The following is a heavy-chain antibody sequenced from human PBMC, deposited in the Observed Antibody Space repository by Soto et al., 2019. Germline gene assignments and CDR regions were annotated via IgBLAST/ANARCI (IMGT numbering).Heavy chain of an antibody. CDR3: ARGMTPPGAPAWYYFDS. CDR2: FSLSGPT. CDR1: GASITSSSY. Sequence: QVQLQESGPGLMKPSETLSLTCTVSGASITSSSYWSWIRQPAGKGLEWIGRFSLSGPTNYNPSLRSRVTMSADVSKNQFSLRLTSVTAADTALYYCARGMTPPGAPAWYYFDSWGQGTLVTVSS. D-gene: IGHD2-8*02. J-gene: IGHJ4*02. V-gene: IGHV4-4*07.